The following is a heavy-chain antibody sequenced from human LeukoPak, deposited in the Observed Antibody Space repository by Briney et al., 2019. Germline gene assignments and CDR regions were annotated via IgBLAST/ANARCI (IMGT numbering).Heavy chain of an antibody. Sequence: GGSLRLSCAASGFTFSSYGMHWVRQAPGKGLEWVAVIWYDGSNKYYADSVKGRFTISRDNAKNSLYLQMNSLRAEDTAVYHCTIQFGYWGQGTLVTVSS. V-gene: IGHV3-33*03. J-gene: IGHJ4*02. CDR3: TIQFGY. D-gene: IGHD3-10*01. CDR1: GFTFSSYG. CDR2: IWYDGSNK.